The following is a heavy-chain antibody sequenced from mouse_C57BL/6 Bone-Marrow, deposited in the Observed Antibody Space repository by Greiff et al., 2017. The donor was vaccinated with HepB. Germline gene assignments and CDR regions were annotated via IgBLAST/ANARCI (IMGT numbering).Heavy chain of an antibody. D-gene: IGHD1-1*01. CDR3: ARDYYGSPGAMDY. Sequence: VQLKQSGPGLVKPSQTVFLTCTVTGISITTGNYRWSWIRQFPGNKLEWIGYIYYSGTITYNPSLTSRTTITRDTPKNQFFLEMNSLTAEDTATYYCARDYYGSPGAMDYWGQGTSVTVSS. CDR2: IYYSGTI. J-gene: IGHJ4*01. V-gene: IGHV3-5*01. CDR1: GISITTGNYR.